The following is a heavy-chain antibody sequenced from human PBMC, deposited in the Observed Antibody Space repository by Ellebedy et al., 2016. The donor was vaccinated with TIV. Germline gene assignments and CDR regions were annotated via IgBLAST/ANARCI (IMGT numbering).Heavy chain of an antibody. J-gene: IGHJ5*02. Sequence: GESLKISCAASGFTFSSYGMHWVRQAPGKGLEWVAFIRYDGSNKYYADSVKGRFTISRDNSKNTLYLQMNSLRAEDTAVYYCAKPTGDYGANWFDPWGQGTLVTVSS. D-gene: IGHD4-17*01. CDR3: AKPTGDYGANWFDP. CDR1: GFTFSSYG. CDR2: IRYDGSNK. V-gene: IGHV3-30*02.